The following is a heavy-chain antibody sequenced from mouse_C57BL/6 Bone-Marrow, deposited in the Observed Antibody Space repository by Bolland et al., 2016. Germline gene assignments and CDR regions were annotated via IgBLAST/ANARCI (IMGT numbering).Heavy chain of an antibody. V-gene: IGHV1-15*01. J-gene: IGHJ3*01. CDR3: TREATEVAPDY. Sequence: IDPETGGTAYNQKFKGKAILTADKSSSTAYMELRSLTSEDSAVYYCTREATEVAPDYWGQGTLV. CDR2: IDPETGGT. D-gene: IGHD1-1*01.